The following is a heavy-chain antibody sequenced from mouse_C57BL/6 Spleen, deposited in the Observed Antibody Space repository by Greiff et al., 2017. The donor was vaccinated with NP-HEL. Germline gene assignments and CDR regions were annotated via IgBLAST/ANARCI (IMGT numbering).Heavy chain of an antibody. CDR2: IDPENGDT. Sequence: VQLQQSGAELVRPGASVKLSCTASGFNIKDDYMHWVKQRPEQGLEWIGWIDPENGDTEYASKFQGKATITADTSSNTAYLQLSSLTSADTAVYYCTYDGNYGFAWFAYWGQGTLVTASA. D-gene: IGHD2-1*01. J-gene: IGHJ3*01. CDR1: GFNIKDDY. CDR3: TYDGNYGFAWFAY. V-gene: IGHV14-4*01.